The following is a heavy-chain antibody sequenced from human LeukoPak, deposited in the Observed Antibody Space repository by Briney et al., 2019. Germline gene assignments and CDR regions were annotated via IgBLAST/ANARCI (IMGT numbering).Heavy chain of an antibody. Sequence: GGSLRLSCPASGFTVRDGSMSWVRQPPGKRLEWLSFIYVSGTTFYAASVKGRFTISRNHPKNQVTFQMDNCGAETTALFYFGSHAYGGSPPLSWGQGALVTVSS. CDR1: GFTVRDGS. CDR3: GSHAYGGSPPLS. V-gene: IGHV3-53*01. CDR2: IYVSGTT. D-gene: IGHD3-10*01. J-gene: IGHJ4*02.